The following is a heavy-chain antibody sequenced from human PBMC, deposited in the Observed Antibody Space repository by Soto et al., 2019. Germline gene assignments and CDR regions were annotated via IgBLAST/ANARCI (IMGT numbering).Heavy chain of an antibody. D-gene: IGHD3-22*01. CDR2: ISAYNGNT. CDR3: AREPGYYDSMWYFDY. V-gene: IGHV1-18*01. J-gene: IGHJ4*02. CDR1: GYTFTSYG. Sequence: QVQLVQSGAEVKKPGASAKVSCKASGYTFTSYGISWVRQAPGQGLAWMGWISAYNGNTNYAQKRQGRVTMTTDTSTSTGYMELRSLRSDDTAVYCCAREPGYYDSMWYFDYWGQGTLVTVSS.